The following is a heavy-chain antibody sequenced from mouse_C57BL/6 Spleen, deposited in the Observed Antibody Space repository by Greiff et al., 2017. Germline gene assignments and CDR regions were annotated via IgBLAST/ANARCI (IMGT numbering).Heavy chain of an antibody. D-gene: IGHD1-1*01. Sequence: VQLQQSGPVLVKPGASVKMSCKASGYTFTDYYMNWVKQSHGKSLEWIGVINPYNGGTSYNQKFKGKATLTVDKSSSTAYMELNSLTSEDSAVYYCARGGSSYRAMDYWGQGTSGTVSS. V-gene: IGHV1-19*01. CDR1: GYTFTDYY. J-gene: IGHJ4*01. CDR3: ARGGSSYRAMDY. CDR2: INPYNGGT.